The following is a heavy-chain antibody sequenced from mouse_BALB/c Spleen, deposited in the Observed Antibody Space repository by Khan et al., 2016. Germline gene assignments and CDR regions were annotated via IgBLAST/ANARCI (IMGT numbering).Heavy chain of an antibody. CDR2: INPSTGYT. CDR1: GYTFTSYW. J-gene: IGHJ4*01. CDR3: ARVGGDYAMDY. Sequence: VQLQESGAELAKPGASVKMSCKASGYTFTSYWMHWVKQRPGQGLEWIGYINPSTGYTEYNQKFKDKATLTADKSSSTAYMQLSSLTSEDSAVYYCARVGGDYAMDYWGQGTSVTVSS. V-gene: IGHV1-7*01.